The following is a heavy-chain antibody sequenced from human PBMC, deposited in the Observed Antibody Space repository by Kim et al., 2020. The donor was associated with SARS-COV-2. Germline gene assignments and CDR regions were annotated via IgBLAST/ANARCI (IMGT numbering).Heavy chain of an antibody. V-gene: IGHV3-33*01. D-gene: IGHD2-2*01. CDR2: IWYDGSNK. Sequence: GGSLRLSCAASGFTFSSYGMHWVRQAPGKGLEWVAVIWYDGSNKYYADSVKGRFTISRDNSKNTLYLQMNSLRAEDTAVYYCVIDFSRGVVVPAAFFDYWGQGNLVTLS. CDR3: VIDFSRGVVVPAAFFDY. J-gene: IGHJ4*02. CDR1: GFTFSSYG.